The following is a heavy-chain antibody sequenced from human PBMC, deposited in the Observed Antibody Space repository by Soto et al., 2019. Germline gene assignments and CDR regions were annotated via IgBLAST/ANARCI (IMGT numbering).Heavy chain of an antibody. CDR1: GASISDYF. CDR3: VRRAGPPWFDP. Sequence: EQLQESGPGLVKPSETLSLTCTVSGASISDYFWSWIRQPAGKGLEWIGRLYSGGTTGYNPSLRSRVTISVDTSKSQFSLKLTSVTAADTAVYYCVRRAGPPWFDPWGQGILVSVSS. J-gene: IGHJ5*02. V-gene: IGHV4-4*07. CDR2: LYSGGTT.